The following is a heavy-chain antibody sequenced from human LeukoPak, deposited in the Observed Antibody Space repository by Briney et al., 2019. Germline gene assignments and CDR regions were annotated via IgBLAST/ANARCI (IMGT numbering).Heavy chain of an antibody. Sequence: PSETLSLPCTVSGGSISSYYWSWIRQPPGKGLEWIGYIYYSGSTNYNPSLKSRVTISVDTSKNQFSLKLSSVTAADTAVYYCARERYCSSTSCPFDYWGQGTLVTVYS. CDR3: ARERYCSSTSCPFDY. J-gene: IGHJ4*02. CDR1: GGSISSYY. V-gene: IGHV4-59*01. D-gene: IGHD2-2*01. CDR2: IYYSGST.